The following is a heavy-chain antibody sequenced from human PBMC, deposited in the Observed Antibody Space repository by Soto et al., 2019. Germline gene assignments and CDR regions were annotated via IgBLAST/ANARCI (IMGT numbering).Heavy chain of an antibody. V-gene: IGHV4-59*01. Sequence: SETPSLTSTVSCCAISSFYCRSMRRPPGKGLEWIGYIYYSGSTNYNPSLKSRVTISVDTSKNQFSLKLSSVTAADTAVYYCARGRQQLVNHDAFDIWGQGTMVTVS. CDR3: ARGRQQLVNHDAFDI. J-gene: IGHJ3*02. CDR2: IYYSGST. D-gene: IGHD6-13*01. CDR1: CCAISSFY.